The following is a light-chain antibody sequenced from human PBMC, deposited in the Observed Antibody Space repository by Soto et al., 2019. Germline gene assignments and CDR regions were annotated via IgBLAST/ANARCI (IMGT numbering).Light chain of an antibody. Sequence: EIVLTQSPATLSLSPGERASLSCRASQSVSTYLAWYQHKPGQAPRLLIYDASNRATGVPVRFSGSGSGTDFTLTISRLEPEDFAVYYCQQRSNWPPWTFGQGTKVDIK. CDR2: DAS. CDR1: QSVSTY. V-gene: IGKV3-11*01. J-gene: IGKJ1*01. CDR3: QQRSNWPPWT.